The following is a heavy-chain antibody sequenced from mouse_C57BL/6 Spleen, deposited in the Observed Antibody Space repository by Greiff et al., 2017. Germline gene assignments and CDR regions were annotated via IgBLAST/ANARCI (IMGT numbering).Heavy chain of an antibody. CDR1: GYTFTSYW. J-gene: IGHJ2*01. CDR3: ARTLSGSYYFDY. Sequence: VQLQQPGAELVKPGASVKLSCKASGYTFTSYWMHWVKQRPGQGLEWIGMIHPNSGSTNYNEKFKSKATLTVDKSSSTDYMQLSSLTSEDSAVYCCARTLSGSYYFDYWGQGTTLTVSS. V-gene: IGHV1-64*01. D-gene: IGHD6-1*01. CDR2: IHPNSGST.